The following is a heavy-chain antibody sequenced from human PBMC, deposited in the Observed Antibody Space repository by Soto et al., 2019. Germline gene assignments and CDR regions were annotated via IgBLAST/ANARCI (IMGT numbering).Heavy chain of an antibody. D-gene: IGHD6-19*01. CDR2: INHSGST. V-gene: IGHV4-34*01. J-gene: IGHJ4*02. CDR3: AKGGRQWLVTSDFNY. CDR1: GEPFSGYY. Sequence: SETPYLTSAVYGEPFSGYYWTWIRQPPGKGLEWIGEINHSGSTNYNPSLKSRVTISRDSSKNTVSLEMTSLRAEDTAVYYCAKGGRQWLVTSDFNYWGQGVLVTVSS.